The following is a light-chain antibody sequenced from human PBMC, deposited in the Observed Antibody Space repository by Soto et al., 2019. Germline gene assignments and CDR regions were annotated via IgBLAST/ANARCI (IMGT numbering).Light chain of an antibody. CDR2: CXS. V-gene: IGKV3-15*01. CDR1: HRVSSY. Sequence: IVMTQSPATLSLSQGDRAPLSXRASHRVSSYLSWYQQRPGXAPRXXXYCXSTRATGIPARLSGSASATEFTLTISSLQSEDFAIYYCQQYNNGTRTFGGGTKVDIK. CDR3: QQYNNGTRT. J-gene: IGKJ4*01.